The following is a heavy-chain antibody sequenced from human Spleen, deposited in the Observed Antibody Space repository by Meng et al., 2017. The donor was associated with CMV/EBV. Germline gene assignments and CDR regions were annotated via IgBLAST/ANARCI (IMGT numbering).Heavy chain of an antibody. Sequence: SGGSMSAGGYYWTWIRQHPEKGLEWIGYIYFRGSSYLNPSLKGRLALSVDTSKNQFSLALTSLTAADTAVYYCASSVMAGSYYFDSWGQGILVTVSS. CDR3: ASSVMAGSYYFDS. D-gene: IGHD3-16*01. CDR1: GGSMSAGGYY. CDR2: IYFRGSS. J-gene: IGHJ4*02. V-gene: IGHV4-31*02.